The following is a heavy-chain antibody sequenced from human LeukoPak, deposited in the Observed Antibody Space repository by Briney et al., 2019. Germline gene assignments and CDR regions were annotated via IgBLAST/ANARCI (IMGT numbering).Heavy chain of an antibody. CDR2: INPSGGST. D-gene: IGHD1-14*01. V-gene: IGHV1-46*01. CDR3: ARDSRIGGKRYFQH. Sequence: ASVKVSCKASGYTFTSYYMHWVRQAPGQGLEWMGIINPSGGSTSYAQKFQGWVTMTRDTSISTAYMELSRLRSDDTAVYYCARDSRIGGKRYFQHWGQGTLVTVSS. CDR1: GYTFTSYY. J-gene: IGHJ1*01.